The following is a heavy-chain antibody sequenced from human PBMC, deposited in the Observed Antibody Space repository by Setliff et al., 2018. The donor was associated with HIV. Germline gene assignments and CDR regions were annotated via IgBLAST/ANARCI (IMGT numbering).Heavy chain of an antibody. Sequence: SETLSLTCTVSGDSISRSSYYWGWIRQPPGKGLEWIGNIYYIGNTYYNPSLKSRLTISVDTSKNHFSLKLTSLTAADTAVYYCARAYDYSNYFHYYMDVWGKGTTVTVSS. CDR1: GDSISRSSYY. CDR3: ARAYDYSNYFHYYMDV. CDR2: IYYIGNT. J-gene: IGHJ6*03. V-gene: IGHV4-39*07. D-gene: IGHD4-4*01.